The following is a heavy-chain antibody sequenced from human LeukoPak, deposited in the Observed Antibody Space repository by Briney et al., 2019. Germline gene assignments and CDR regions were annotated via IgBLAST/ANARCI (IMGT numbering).Heavy chain of an antibody. Sequence: ASVKVSCKASGYTFTSYDINWVRQAPGQGLEWMGRIVPILGIANYAQKFQGRVTITADKSTSTAYMELSSLRSEDTAVYYCAGVGEMATILDYWGQRTLITVSS. CDR1: GYTFTSYD. CDR3: AGVGEMATILDY. CDR2: IVPILGIA. J-gene: IGHJ4*02. V-gene: IGHV1-69*04. D-gene: IGHD5-24*01.